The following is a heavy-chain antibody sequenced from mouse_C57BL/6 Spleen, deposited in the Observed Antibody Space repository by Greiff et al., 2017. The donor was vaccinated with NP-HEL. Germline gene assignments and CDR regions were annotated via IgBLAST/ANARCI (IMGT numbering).Heavy chain of an antibody. D-gene: IGHD2-3*01. V-gene: IGHV1-69*01. CDR2: IDPSDSYT. Sequence: VQLQQPGAELVMPGASVKLSCKASGYTFTSYWMHWVKQRPGQGLEWIGEIDPSDSYTNYNQKFKGKSTLTVDKSSSTAYMQLSSLTSEDSAVYYCARCYDLYFDYWGQGTTLTVSS. CDR1: GYTFTSYW. J-gene: IGHJ2*01. CDR3: ARCYDLYFDY.